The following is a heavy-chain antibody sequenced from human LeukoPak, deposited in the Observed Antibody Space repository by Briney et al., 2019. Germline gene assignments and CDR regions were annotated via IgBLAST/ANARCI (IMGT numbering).Heavy chain of an antibody. V-gene: IGHV3-23*01. Sequence: GGSLRLSCAASGFSFSDYAMAWVRQAPGKGLQWVSDITGSGTRTDLVDSVRGRFIISRDNSKNKLYLQMNSLRVEDTAIYFCAKDRYCSGGLCYADAFDVWGQGIMVTVSS. CDR2: ITGSGTRT. J-gene: IGHJ3*01. D-gene: IGHD6-19*01. CDR1: GFSFSDYA. CDR3: AKDRYCSGGLCYADAFDV.